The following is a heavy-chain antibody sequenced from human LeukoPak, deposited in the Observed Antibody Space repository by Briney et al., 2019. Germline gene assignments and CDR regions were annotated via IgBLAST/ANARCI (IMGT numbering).Heavy chain of an antibody. CDR2: ICHDGSNK. D-gene: IGHD3-10*01. V-gene: IGHV3-33*01. Sequence: PGRSLRLSCAASGFTFSSYGMHWVRQAPGKGLEWVAVICHDGSNKYYADSVKGRFTISRDNSKNTLYLQMNSLRAEDTAVYYCARRHAAAIYYGSGSFFDYWGQGTLVTVSS. J-gene: IGHJ4*02. CDR1: GFTFSSYG. CDR3: ARRHAAAIYYGSGSFFDY.